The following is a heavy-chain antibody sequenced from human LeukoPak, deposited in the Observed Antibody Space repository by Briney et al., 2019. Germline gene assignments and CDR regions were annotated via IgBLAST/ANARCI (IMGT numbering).Heavy chain of an antibody. CDR3: AKSLDQAYYFDY. J-gene: IGHJ4*02. Sequence: GGSLRLSCAASGVTFSSYGMHWVRQAPGKGLEWVAFIRYDGSNKYYADSVKGRFTISRDNSKNTLYLQMNSLRAEDTAVYYCAKSLDQAYYFDYWGQGTLVTVSS. CDR2: IRYDGSNK. CDR1: GVTFSSYG. V-gene: IGHV3-30*02. D-gene: IGHD1-1*01.